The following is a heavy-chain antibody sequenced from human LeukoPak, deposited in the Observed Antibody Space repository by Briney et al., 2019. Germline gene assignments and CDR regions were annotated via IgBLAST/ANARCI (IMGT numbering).Heavy chain of an antibody. J-gene: IGHJ4*02. CDR2: ISYDGSNK. CDR1: GVTFSSYA. Sequence: EGSLRLSCAASGVTFSSYAMHWVRQAPGKGLEWVAVISYDGSNKYYADSVKGRFTISRDNSKNTLCLQMNSLRAEDTAVYYCARVPGLGDYYFDYWGQGTLVTVSS. V-gene: IGHV3-30-3*01. D-gene: IGHD3-10*01. CDR3: ARVPGLGDYYFDY.